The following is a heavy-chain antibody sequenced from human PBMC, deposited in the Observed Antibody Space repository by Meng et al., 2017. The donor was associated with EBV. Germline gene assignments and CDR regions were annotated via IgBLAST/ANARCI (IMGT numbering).Heavy chain of an antibody. D-gene: IGHD3-10*01. V-gene: IGHV1-69*01. Sequence: VPLVQSAGEVKSPGSSVNASYNTSGGPFRYYAISWVRQAPGHGLEWLGGFLHRLGAPNYEQKFNGRVKITADESTSTHYMDMSSLRSEDTAIYYCASESGRGYTPDYWGQGTLVTVSS. CDR1: GGPFRYYA. J-gene: IGHJ4*02. CDR2: FLHRLGAP. CDR3: ASESGRGYTPDY.